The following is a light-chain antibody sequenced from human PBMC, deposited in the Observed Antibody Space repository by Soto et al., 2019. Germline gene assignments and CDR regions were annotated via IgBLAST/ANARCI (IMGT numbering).Light chain of an antibody. Sequence: EIVLTQSPGTLSLSPGERATLSCRASHSVSSSYLAWYQQKPGQAPRLLIYGASSRATGIPDRFSGSGSRTDFTLTISRMEPEYFAVYYWQQYGSSPPITFGQGTRLEIK. J-gene: IGKJ5*01. CDR2: GAS. CDR1: HSVSSSY. V-gene: IGKV3-20*01. CDR3: QQYGSSPPIT.